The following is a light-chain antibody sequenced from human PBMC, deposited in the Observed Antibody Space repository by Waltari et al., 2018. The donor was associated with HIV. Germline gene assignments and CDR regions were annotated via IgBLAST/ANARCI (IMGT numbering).Light chain of an antibody. CDR3: QVWDSTTDHYV. CDR1: NIGSES. Sequence: SSVLTQSPSVSVAPGQTASITCGGNNIGSESGHWYQQKPGQAPGVVIYYDSDRPSGIPERFSGSKSGNTATLTISRVEAGDEADYYCQVWDSTTDHYVFGTGAKVTVL. V-gene: IGLV3-21*04. CDR2: YDS. J-gene: IGLJ1*01.